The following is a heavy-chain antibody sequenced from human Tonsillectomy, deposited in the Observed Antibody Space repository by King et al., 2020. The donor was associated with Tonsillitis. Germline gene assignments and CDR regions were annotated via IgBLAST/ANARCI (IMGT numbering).Heavy chain of an antibody. CDR2: ISGSGDST. CDR3: ARSRGGYFDWLTHFDY. V-gene: IGHV3-23*04. Sequence: VQLVESGGGLVQPGGSLRLSCAASGFTFSSYAMSWVRQAPGKGLEWVSAISGSGDSTYYADSVKGRFTISRDNCKNTLHLQMNSLRAEDTAVYYCARSRGGYFDWLTHFDYRGQGTLVTVSS. CDR1: GFTFSSYA. D-gene: IGHD3-9*01. J-gene: IGHJ4*02.